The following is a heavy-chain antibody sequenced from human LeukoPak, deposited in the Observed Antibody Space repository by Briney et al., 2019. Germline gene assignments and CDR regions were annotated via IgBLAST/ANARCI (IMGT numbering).Heavy chain of an antibody. CDR3: AKDLYDFWSGYYGDNWFDP. Sequence: GGSLRLXCAASGFTFSSYSMNWVRRAPGKGLEWVSSISSSSSYIYYADSVKGRFTISRDNAKNSLYLQMNSLRAEDTAVYYCAKDLYDFWSGYYGDNWFDPWGQGTLVTVSS. D-gene: IGHD3-3*01. CDR2: ISSSSSYI. V-gene: IGHV3-21*01. J-gene: IGHJ5*02. CDR1: GFTFSSYS.